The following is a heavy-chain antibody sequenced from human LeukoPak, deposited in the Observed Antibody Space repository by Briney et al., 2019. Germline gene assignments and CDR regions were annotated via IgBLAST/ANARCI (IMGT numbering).Heavy chain of an antibody. V-gene: IGHV1-2*06. J-gene: IGHJ4*02. CDR3: ARDPPRVVVPAAIPSDY. CDR1: GYTFTGYY. D-gene: IGHD2-2*02. CDR2: INPNSGGT. Sequence: ASVKVSCKASGYTFTGYYMHWVRQAPGQGLEWMGRINPNSGGTNYAQKFQGRVTMTRDTSISTAYMELSRLRSDDTAVYYCARDPPRVVVPAAIPSDYWGQGTLVTVSS.